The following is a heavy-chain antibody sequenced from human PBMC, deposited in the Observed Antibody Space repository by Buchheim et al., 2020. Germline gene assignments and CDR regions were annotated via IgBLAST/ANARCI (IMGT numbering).Heavy chain of an antibody. CDR3: ARVGIAARRSFFDY. CDR1: GFTFSYYW. D-gene: IGHD6-6*01. CDR2: IRSDGSST. V-gene: IGHV3-74*01. Sequence: EVQLVESGGGLVQPGGSLRLSCAASGFTFSYYWMHWVRQTPGKGLVWVSRIRSDGSSTSYADSVRGRFTISRDNAKHTLYLQMNSLRAEDTAVYYCARVGIAARRSFFDYWGQG. J-gene: IGHJ4*02.